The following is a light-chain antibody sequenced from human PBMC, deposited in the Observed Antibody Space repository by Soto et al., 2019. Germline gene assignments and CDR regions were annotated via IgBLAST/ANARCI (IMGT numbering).Light chain of an antibody. J-gene: IGLJ1*01. CDR1: SSDVGGYKY. Sequence: QSVLTQPASVSGSPGQSITISCTGTSSDVGGYKYVSWYQQYPGKVPKLMISDVSKRSSGVSNRFSGSKSGNTASLTISGLQAEDEADYYCSSYTSSSTSLVFGTGTKLTVL. CDR2: DVS. V-gene: IGLV2-14*01. CDR3: SSYTSSSTSLV.